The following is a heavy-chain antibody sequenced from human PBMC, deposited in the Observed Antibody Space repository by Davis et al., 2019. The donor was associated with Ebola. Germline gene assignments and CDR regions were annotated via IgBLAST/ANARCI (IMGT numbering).Heavy chain of an antibody. Sequence: GESLKIPCKGSGYSFTRYWIGWVRQMPGKGLEWMGIIYPGDSDTSYSPSFQGQVTISADRSISTAYLQWSSLKASDTAMYYCARQTTVTTDFDYWGQGTLVTVSS. J-gene: IGHJ4*02. CDR1: GYSFTRYW. D-gene: IGHD4-17*01. V-gene: IGHV5-51*01. CDR3: ARQTTVTTDFDY. CDR2: IYPGDSDT.